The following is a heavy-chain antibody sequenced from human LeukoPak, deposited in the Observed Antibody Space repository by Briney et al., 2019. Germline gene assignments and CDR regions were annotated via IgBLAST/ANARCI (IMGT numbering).Heavy chain of an antibody. CDR2: ISSSSSYI. V-gene: IGHV3-21*01. J-gene: IGHJ4*02. D-gene: IGHD6-13*01. CDR1: GFTFSSHS. Sequence: GGSLRLSCAASGFTFSSHSMNWVRQAPGKGLEWVSLISSSSSYIYYADSVKGRFTTSRDNAKNSLYLQMNSLRAEDTAVYYCARDASDSSSWGEDYWGQGTLVTVSS. CDR3: ARDASDSSSWGEDY.